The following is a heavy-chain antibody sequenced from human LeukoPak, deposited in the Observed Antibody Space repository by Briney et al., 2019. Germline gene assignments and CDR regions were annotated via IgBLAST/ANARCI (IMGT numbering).Heavy chain of an antibody. D-gene: IGHD5-12*01. V-gene: IGHV4-59*01. J-gene: IGHJ4*02. CDR2: IYYSGST. Sequence: SETLSLTCTGSGGSISSYYWSWIRQPPGKGLEWIGYIYYSGSTNYNPSLKSRVTISVDTSKNQFSLKLSSVTAADTAVYYCARGLSGPFADYWGQGTLVTVSS. CDR1: GGSISSYY. CDR3: ARGLSGPFADY.